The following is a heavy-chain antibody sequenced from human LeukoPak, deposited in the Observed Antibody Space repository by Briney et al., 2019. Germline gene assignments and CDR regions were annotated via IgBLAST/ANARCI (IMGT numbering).Heavy chain of an antibody. CDR1: GYTFTDCH. CDR3: AKTGPRGFYMDF. Sequence: ASVKLSCKASGYTFTDCHVHWVRQVPGQPLEWMGWINTKSGDTKYAQKFQDRVTMTRETSIGTAYMALPRLRSDDMAIYYCAKTGPRGFYMDFWGQGTTVTVSS. CDR2: INTKSGDT. V-gene: IGHV1-2*02. J-gene: IGHJ6*03.